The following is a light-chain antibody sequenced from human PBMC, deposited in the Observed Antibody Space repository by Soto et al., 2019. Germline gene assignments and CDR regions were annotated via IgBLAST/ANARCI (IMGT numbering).Light chain of an antibody. CDR2: GAS. CDR1: QSVSSN. Sequence: EIVMTQSPATLSVSPGERATLSCRASQSVSSNLAWYQQKPGQAPRLLIYGASTRATGIPARFSGSGSGTEFPLPISSLQSEDFGVYYCQQYNTWPPYTFGQGTKREIK. V-gene: IGKV3-15*01. CDR3: QQYNTWPPYT. J-gene: IGKJ2*01.